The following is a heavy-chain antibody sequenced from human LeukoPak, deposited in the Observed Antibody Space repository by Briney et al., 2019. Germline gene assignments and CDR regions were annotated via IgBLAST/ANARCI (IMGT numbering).Heavy chain of an antibody. CDR3: AIDRRSWPYYFDY. J-gene: IGHJ4*02. Sequence: GGSLRLSCAASGFTFSSYAMSSVRQAPGKGLEWVSAISGSGGSTYYADSVKGRFTISRDNSKNTLYLQMNSLRAEDTAVYCSAIDRRSWPYYFDYWGQGTLVTVSS. CDR1: GFTFSSYA. D-gene: IGHD6-13*01. CDR2: ISGSGGST. V-gene: IGHV3-23*01.